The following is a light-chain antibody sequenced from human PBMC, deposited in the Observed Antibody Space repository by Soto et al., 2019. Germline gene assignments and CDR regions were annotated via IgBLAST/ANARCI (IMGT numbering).Light chain of an antibody. CDR3: QSYDRGLTAYV. J-gene: IGLJ1*01. CDR2: GND. V-gene: IGLV1-40*01. CDR1: SSNIGAGYE. Sequence: QSVLTQPPSVSGAPGQRVTISCTWSSSNIGAGYEVHWYHQLPGTAPKFLVSGNDNRPSGVPDRLSASKSGTSGSLAITDLQAEDEGHYYCQSYDRGLTAYVFGTGTKLTVL.